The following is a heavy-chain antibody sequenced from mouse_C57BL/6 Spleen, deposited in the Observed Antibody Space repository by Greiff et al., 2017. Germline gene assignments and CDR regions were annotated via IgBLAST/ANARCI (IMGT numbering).Heavy chain of an antibody. D-gene: IGHD2-3*01. J-gene: IGHJ4*01. CDR3: ARMGPDGPGYAMDY. CDR1: GYTFTDYY. Sequence: EVKLLESGPVLVKPGASVKMSCKASGYTFTDYYMNWVKQSHGKSLEWIGVINPYNGGTSYNQKFKGKATLTVDKSSSTAYMELNSLTSEDSAVYYCARMGPDGPGYAMDYWGQGTSVTVSS. CDR2: INPYNGGT. V-gene: IGHV1-19*01.